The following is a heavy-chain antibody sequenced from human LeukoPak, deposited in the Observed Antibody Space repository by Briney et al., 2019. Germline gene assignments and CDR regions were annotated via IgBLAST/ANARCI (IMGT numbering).Heavy chain of an antibody. D-gene: IGHD3-10*01. CDR1: AGSFSGYY. Sequence: SETLSLTCAVYAGSFSGYYWSWSRQPPGKGLEWEGVINHSGSTNYNPSLKSRATISVDTPKNLFSLQLSSVTAANPAVNYCARVVRGIPSWGQGALVTVSS. CDR2: INHSGST. J-gene: IGHJ5*02. CDR3: ARVVRGIPS. V-gene: IGHV4-34*01.